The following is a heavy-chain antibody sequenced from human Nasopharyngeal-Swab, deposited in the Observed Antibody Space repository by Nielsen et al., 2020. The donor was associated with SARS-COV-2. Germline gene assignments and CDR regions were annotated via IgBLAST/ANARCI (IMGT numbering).Heavy chain of an antibody. Sequence: VRQAPGKGLEWVAVISYDGSNKYYADSVKGRFTIPRDNSKNTLYLQMNSLRAEDTAVYYCAKGEYSLRFFYYGMDVWGQGTTVTVSS. J-gene: IGHJ6*02. CDR3: AKGEYSLRFFYYGMDV. CDR2: ISYDGSNK. V-gene: IGHV3-30*18. D-gene: IGHD6-6*01.